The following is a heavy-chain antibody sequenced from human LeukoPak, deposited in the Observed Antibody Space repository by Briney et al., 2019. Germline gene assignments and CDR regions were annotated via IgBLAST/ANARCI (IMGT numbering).Heavy chain of an antibody. J-gene: IGHJ6*03. V-gene: IGHV4-38-2*02. D-gene: IGHD3-10*01. Sequence: PSETLSLTCTVSGYSISSGYYWGWIRQPPGKGLEWIGGIYHSGSTYYNPSLKSRVTISVDTSKNQFSLKLSSVTAADTAVYYCARDLLYGSGSYYIDWYYYYYMDVWGKGTTVTVSS. CDR1: GYSISSGYY. CDR2: IYHSGST. CDR3: ARDLLYGSGSYYIDWYYYYYMDV.